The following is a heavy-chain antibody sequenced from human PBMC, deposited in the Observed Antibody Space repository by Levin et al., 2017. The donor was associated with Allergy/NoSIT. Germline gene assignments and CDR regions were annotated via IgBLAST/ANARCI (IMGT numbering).Heavy chain of an antibody. CDR2: IYYSGST. J-gene: IGHJ6*02. CDR3: ARVVEYYDFWSGYYRDYYGIDV. Sequence: SETLSLTCTVSGGSISSYYWSWIRQPPGKGLEWIGYIYYSGSTNYNPSLKSRVTISVDTSKNQFSLKLSSVTAADTAVYYCARVVEYYDFWSGYYRDYYGIDVWGQGTTVTVSS. D-gene: IGHD3-3*01. CDR1: GGSISSYY. V-gene: IGHV4-59*01.